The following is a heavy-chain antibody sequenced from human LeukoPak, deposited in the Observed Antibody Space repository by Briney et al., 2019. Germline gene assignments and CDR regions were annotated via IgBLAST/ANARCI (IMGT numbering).Heavy chain of an antibody. D-gene: IGHD3-10*01. CDR1: GYSFTSYW. Sequence: GESLRISCKGSGYSFTSYWISWVRPMPGKGLEWMGRIDPSDSYTRYSPSFQGHVTISVDKSMSTAYLQWSSLKASDTAMYYCARHQGFGESAFIYWGQGTLVTVSS. CDR2: IDPSDSYT. V-gene: IGHV5-10-1*01. J-gene: IGHJ4*02. CDR3: ARHQGFGESAFIY.